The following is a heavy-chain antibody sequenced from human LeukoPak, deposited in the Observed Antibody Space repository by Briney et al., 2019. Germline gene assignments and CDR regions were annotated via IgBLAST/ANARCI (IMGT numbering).Heavy chain of an antibody. CDR3: ASTTPVVTTDAFDI. D-gene: IGHD3-22*01. Sequence: GGSLRLSRAASGFTFSDYYVSWIRQAPGKGLEWVSYISSSGSTIYYADSVKGRFTISRDNAKNSLYLQMNSLRAEDTAVYYCASTTPVVTTDAFDIWGQGTMVTVSS. CDR1: GFTFSDYY. CDR2: ISSSGSTI. J-gene: IGHJ3*02. V-gene: IGHV3-11*01.